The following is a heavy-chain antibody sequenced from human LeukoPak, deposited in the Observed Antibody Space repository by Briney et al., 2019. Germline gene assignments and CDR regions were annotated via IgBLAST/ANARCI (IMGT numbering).Heavy chain of an antibody. J-gene: IGHJ4*02. V-gene: IGHV1-2*02. CDR3: ARAVAGTLSQSY. CDR1: GYTFTGYY. D-gene: IGHD6-19*01. CDR2: INPNSGGT. Sequence: ASVKVSCKASGYTFTGYYMHWVRQAPGQGLEWMGWINPNSGGTNYAQKFQGRVTMTRDTSISTAYMELSRLRSDNTAVYYCARAVAGTLSQSYWGQGTLVTVSS.